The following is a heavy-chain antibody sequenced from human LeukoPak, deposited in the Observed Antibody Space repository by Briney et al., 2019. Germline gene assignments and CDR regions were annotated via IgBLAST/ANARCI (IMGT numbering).Heavy chain of an antibody. V-gene: IGHV3-23*01. J-gene: IGHJ4*02. CDR3: AKDVVGATYIPWDY. Sequence: PGGSLRLSCAASGFTVSSNYMSWVRQAPGKGLEWVSAISGSGGSTYYADSVKGRFTISRDNSKNTLYLQMNSLRAEDTAVYYCAKDVVGATYIPWDYWGQGTLVTVSS. CDR1: GFTVSSNY. D-gene: IGHD1-26*01. CDR2: ISGSGGST.